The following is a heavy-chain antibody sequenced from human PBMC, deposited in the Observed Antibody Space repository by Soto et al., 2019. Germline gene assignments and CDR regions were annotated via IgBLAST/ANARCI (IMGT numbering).Heavy chain of an antibody. CDR2: ISYDGSNK. Sequence: QVQLVESGGGVVQPGRSRRLSCAASGFTFSSYAMHWVRQAPGKGLEWVAVISYDGSNKNYADSVKGRFTISRDNSKNTLYLQMNSLRADDTAVYYCARVYDEGSLWVGELSKWGQGTLVTVSS. CDR3: ARVYDEGSLWVGELSK. V-gene: IGHV3-30-3*01. D-gene: IGHD3-10*01. CDR1: GFTFSSYA. J-gene: IGHJ4*02.